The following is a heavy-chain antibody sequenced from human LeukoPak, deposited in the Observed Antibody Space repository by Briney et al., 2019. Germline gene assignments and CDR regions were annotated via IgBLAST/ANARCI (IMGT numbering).Heavy chain of an antibody. V-gene: IGHV3-23*01. J-gene: IGHJ4*02. CDR2: ISGSGGST. Sequence: GGSLRLSCAASGFTFSSCAMSWVRQAPGKGLEWVSAISGSGGSTYYADSVKGRFTISRDNSKNTLYLQMNSLRAEDTAVYYCAKDRSSGWSIYYFDYWGQGTLVTVSS. CDR1: GFTFSSCA. CDR3: AKDRSSGWSIYYFDY. D-gene: IGHD6-19*01.